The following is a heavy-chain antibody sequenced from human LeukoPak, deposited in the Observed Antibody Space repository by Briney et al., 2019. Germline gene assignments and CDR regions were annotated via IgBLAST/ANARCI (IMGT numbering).Heavy chain of an antibody. CDR1: GFTFSSCA. CDR2: ISGSGGST. J-gene: IGHJ4*02. D-gene: IGHD6-13*01. Sequence: GGSLRLSCAASGFTFSSCAMSWVRQAPGKGLEWVSAISGSGGSTYYADSVKGRFTISRDNPKNTLYLQMNSLRAEDTAVYYCAKERGGIAAAGRAPLDYWGQGTLVTVSS. CDR3: AKERGGIAAAGRAPLDY. V-gene: IGHV3-23*01.